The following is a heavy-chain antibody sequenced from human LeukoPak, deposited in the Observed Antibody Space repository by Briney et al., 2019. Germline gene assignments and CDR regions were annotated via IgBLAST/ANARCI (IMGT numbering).Heavy chain of an antibody. CDR3: ARGPYYNILTGFRGRILGFDY. Sequence: GGSLRLSCAAPGFTFSSYTMNSVRQAPGKGLEWVSSISTSSSYIYYADSVKGRFTISRDNSKNSLYLQMNSLRVEDTAVYYCARGPYYNILTGFRGRILGFDYWGQGTLVTVSS. CDR2: ISTSSSYI. D-gene: IGHD3-9*01. V-gene: IGHV3-21*06. CDR1: GFTFSSYT. J-gene: IGHJ4*02.